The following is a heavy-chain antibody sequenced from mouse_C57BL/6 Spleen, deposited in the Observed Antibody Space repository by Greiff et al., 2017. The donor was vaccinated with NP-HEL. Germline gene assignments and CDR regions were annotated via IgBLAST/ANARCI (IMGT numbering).Heavy chain of an antibody. J-gene: IGHJ2*01. Sequence: QVQLQQPGAELVRPGPSVKLSCKASGYTFTSYWMHWVKQRPRQGLEWIGVIDPSDSYTNYNQTFKGKATLTVDTSSSTAYMQLSSLTSEDSAVYYCARTAFYSGSSSFFDDWGQGTTLTVSS. D-gene: IGHD1-1*01. CDR3: ARTAFYSGSSSFFDD. CDR2: IDPSDSYT. V-gene: IGHV1-59*01. CDR1: GYTFTSYW.